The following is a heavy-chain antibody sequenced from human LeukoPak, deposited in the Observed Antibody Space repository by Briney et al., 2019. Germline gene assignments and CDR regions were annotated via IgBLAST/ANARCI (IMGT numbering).Heavy chain of an antibody. CDR2: ISGDGSST. V-gene: IGHV3-23*01. CDR1: GFTFSTYA. Sequence: GGSLRLSCAASGFTFSTYAMSWVRQAPGKGLEWVSRISGDGSSTDYADSVKGRAIVSRDNAKNTLYLQMNSLRAEDTAVYYCARSIAVAGTFFDYWGQGTLVTVSS. CDR3: ARSIAVAGTFFDY. J-gene: IGHJ4*02. D-gene: IGHD6-19*01.